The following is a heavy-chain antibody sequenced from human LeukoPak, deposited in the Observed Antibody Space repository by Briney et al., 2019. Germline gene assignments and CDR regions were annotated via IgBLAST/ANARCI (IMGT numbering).Heavy chain of an antibody. Sequence: GGSLRLSCAASGLTFSSYSMNWVRQAPGKGLEWVSSISSSSSYIYYADSVKGRFTISRDNAKNSLYLQMNSLRAEDTAVYYCAREELRFLEWSLYYYYGMDVWGQGTTVTVSS. J-gene: IGHJ6*02. CDR3: AREELRFLEWSLYYYYGMDV. V-gene: IGHV3-21*01. D-gene: IGHD3-3*01. CDR1: GLTFSSYS. CDR2: ISSSSSYI.